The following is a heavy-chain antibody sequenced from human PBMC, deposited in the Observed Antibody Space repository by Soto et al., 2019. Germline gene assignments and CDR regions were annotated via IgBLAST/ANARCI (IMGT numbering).Heavy chain of an antibody. CDR3: ARERTRTTSMDV. Sequence: QVQLVQSGAEVKKPGASVKVCCKASGYTFPRYDINWVRQATVQGLEWMVWMNPNSGNTVYAQKFQGRVTMTRNTTMSPSYMELSSLRSEDTAVYYCARERTRTTSMDVWGQGTTVTVSS. J-gene: IGHJ6*02. D-gene: IGHD1-1*01. CDR2: MNPNSGNT. V-gene: IGHV1-8*01. CDR1: GYTFPRYD.